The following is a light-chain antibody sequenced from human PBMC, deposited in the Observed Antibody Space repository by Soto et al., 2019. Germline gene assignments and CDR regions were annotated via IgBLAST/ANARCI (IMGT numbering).Light chain of an antibody. CDR1: QDVGKW. V-gene: IGKV1-12*01. J-gene: IGKJ5*01. Sequence: DLQMTQSPSSVSASVGDTVTIACRASQDVGKWLAWYQQKPGKAPRLLIYGASSLQSGVPSRYSGSGSGTDFTLTISSLQPEDFATYYCQQANSFPITFGQGTRLEIK. CDR2: GAS. CDR3: QQANSFPIT.